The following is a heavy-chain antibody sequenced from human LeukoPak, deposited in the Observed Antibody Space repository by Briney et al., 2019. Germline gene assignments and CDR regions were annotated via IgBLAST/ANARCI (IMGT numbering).Heavy chain of an antibody. CDR2: MNPHTGNT. Sequence: ASVKVSCKASGYTFTSHDINWVRQATGQGLEWMGWMNPHTGNTAYAQKFQGRVTMTRDTSISTAYMELSSLRSDDTAVYYCAGEASGSRSFDWSSDHWGQGTLVTVSS. CDR1: GYTFTSHD. D-gene: IGHD3-9*01. V-gene: IGHV1-8*01. CDR3: AGEASGSRSFDWSSDH. J-gene: IGHJ4*02.